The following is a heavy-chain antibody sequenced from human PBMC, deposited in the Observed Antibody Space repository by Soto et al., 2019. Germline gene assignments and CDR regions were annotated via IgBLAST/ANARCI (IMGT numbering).Heavy chain of an antibody. V-gene: IGHV3-30-3*01. D-gene: IGHD6-13*01. CDR3: ARGGAAVYPPCNY. J-gene: IGHJ4*02. CDR2: ISYDGSNK. CDR1: GFTFSSYA. Sequence: GGSLRLSCAASGFTFSSYAMHWVRQAPGKGLEWVAVISYDGSNKYYADSVKGRFTISRDNSKNTLYLQMNSLRAEDTAVYYCARGGAAVYPPCNYWGQGTLVTVSS.